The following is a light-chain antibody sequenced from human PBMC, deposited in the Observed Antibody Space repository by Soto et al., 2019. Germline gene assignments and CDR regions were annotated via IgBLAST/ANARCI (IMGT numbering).Light chain of an antibody. V-gene: IGKV1-33*01. Sequence: DIQMTQSPSSLSASVGDRVIITCQASQDIRNHLNWYQQKPGKAPKLLIYDASNLETGVPPRFSGGGSGTEFSFTISSLQSEDIATYYCLQFDSLPLTFGGGTKVDIK. CDR2: DAS. CDR1: QDIRNH. CDR3: LQFDSLPLT. J-gene: IGKJ4*01.